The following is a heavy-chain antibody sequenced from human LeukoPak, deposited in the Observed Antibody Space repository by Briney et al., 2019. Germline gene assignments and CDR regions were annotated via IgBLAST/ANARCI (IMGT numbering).Heavy chain of an antibody. D-gene: IGHD3-16*02. CDR3: ARGVGFTFGGVIVRYYYYYMDV. Sequence: SETLSLTCAVYGGSFSGYYWSWIRQPPGKGLEWIGEINHSGSTNYNPSLKSRVTISVDTSKNQFSLKLSFVTAADTAVYYCARGVGFTFGGVIVRYYYYYMDVWGKGTTVTVSS. J-gene: IGHJ6*03. CDR2: INHSGST. V-gene: IGHV4-34*01. CDR1: GGSFSGYY.